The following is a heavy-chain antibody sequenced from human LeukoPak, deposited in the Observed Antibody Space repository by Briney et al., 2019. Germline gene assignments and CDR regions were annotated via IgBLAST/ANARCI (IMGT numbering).Heavy chain of an antibody. CDR2: INPNSGGT. V-gene: IGHV1-2*02. D-gene: IGHD2-21*02. J-gene: IGHJ4*02. Sequence: GASVKVSCKASGYTFTGYYMHWVRQAPGQGLEWMGWINPNSGGTNYAQKFQGRVTMTRDTSISTAYMELSRLRSDDTGVYYCARDLNIVVVTAIPDWGQGPLVTVSS. CDR1: GYTFTGYY. CDR3: ARDLNIVVVTAIPD.